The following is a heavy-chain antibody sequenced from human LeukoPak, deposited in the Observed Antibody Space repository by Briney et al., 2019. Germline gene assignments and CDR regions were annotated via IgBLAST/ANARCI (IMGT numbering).Heavy chain of an antibody. Sequence: SETLSLTCTVSGGSISSYYWSWIRQPAGKGLEWIGRIYTSGSTNYNPSLKSRVTMSVDTSKNQFSLKLSSVTAADTAEYDCARDNVLRFLEGLPPDAFDIWGQGTVVTVSS. CDR3: ARDNVLRFLEGLPPDAFDI. CDR1: GGSISSYY. J-gene: IGHJ3*02. CDR2: IYTSGST. D-gene: IGHD3-3*01. V-gene: IGHV4-4*07.